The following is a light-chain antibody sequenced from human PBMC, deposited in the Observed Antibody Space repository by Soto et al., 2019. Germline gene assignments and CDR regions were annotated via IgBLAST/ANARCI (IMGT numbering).Light chain of an antibody. J-gene: IGKJ2*01. V-gene: IGKV2-24*01. CDR2: KIS. Sequence: DIVLTQTRLSSPVTLGQPASISCMSSQSLVHIDGNTYFNWLQQRPGQPPRLLIYKISNRFPGVPDRFSGSGAGTDFTLKISRVEAEDVGVYYCMQATQSYTFGQGTRLEIK. CDR3: MQATQSYT. CDR1: QSLVHIDGNTY.